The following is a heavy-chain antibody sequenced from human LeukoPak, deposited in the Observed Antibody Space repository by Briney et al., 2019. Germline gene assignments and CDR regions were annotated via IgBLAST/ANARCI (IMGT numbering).Heavy chain of an antibody. CDR3: ARGILAVAGSHLLHY. Sequence: ASVKVSYKASGYTFTGYYMHWVRQAPGQGLEWMGRINPNSCGTKYAQQFQGRVTMTRDTSISTAYMELSRLRSDDTAVYYCARGILAVAGSHLLHYWGQGTRVTVSS. D-gene: IGHD6-19*01. CDR2: INPNSCGT. V-gene: IGHV1-2*06. CDR1: GYTFTGYY. J-gene: IGHJ4*02.